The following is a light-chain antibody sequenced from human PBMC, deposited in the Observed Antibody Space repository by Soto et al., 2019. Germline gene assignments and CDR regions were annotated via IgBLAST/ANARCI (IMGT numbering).Light chain of an antibody. V-gene: IGKV3-20*01. CDR2: GAS. CDR1: QTINTSY. J-gene: IGKJ3*01. Sequence: VLTQSPGTLSLSPGERATLSCRASQTINTSYLAWYQQKPGQAPRLLISGASIRATGIPDRFSGTGSGTDFTLTISRLEPEDFAVYYCQLYGSSPPFTFGPGTKVDIK. CDR3: QLYGSSPPFT.